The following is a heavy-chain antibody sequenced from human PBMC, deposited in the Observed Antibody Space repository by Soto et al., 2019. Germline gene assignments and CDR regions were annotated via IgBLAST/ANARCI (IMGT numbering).Heavy chain of an antibody. CDR1: GGSTSDSY. Sequence: TSETLSLTCTVSGGSTSDSYWTWIRQPSGKGLEWIGDIHSSGNTDFNPTVKGRLTISLDTSKNQFHLRLISVTAADAAVYYCARVCSGGCYYAVDVWGPGTTVTAP. J-gene: IGHJ6*02. CDR3: ARVCSGGCYYAVDV. D-gene: IGHD2-15*01. V-gene: IGHV4-59*01. CDR2: IHSSGNT.